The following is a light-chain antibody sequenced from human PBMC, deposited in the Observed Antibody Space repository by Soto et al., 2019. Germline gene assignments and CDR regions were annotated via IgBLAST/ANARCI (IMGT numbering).Light chain of an antibody. V-gene: IGKV3-11*01. CDR2: EAS. CDR1: QSVRSY. J-gene: IGKJ5*01. CDR3: QQRSSWPIT. Sequence: CPLTLSLSPGARATPSCGASQSVRSYLAWYQQKPGQAPRLLIYEASNRAPGIPARFSGSGSGTDFTLTISSLEPDDFAVYYCQQRSSWPITFGQGTRLEIK.